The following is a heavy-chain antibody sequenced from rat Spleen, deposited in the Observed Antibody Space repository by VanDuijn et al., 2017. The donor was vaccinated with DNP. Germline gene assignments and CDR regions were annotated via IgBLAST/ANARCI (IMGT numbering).Heavy chain of an antibody. CDR2: ISYSGRT. Sequence: EVQLQESGPGLVKPSQSLSLTCSVTGYSITGDYWGWIRKFPGNKMAWIGHISYSGRTTYNPSLKSRISISRDTSKNQFFLQLNSVSTDDTATYYCARWRIGPHYFDYWGQGVMVTVSS. D-gene: IGHD1-11*01. CDR3: ARWRIGPHYFDY. J-gene: IGHJ2*01. CDR1: GYSITGDY. V-gene: IGHV3-1*01.